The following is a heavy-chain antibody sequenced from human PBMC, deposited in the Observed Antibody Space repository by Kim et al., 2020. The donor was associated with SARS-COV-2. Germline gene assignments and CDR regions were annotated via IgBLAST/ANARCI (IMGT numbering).Heavy chain of an antibody. D-gene: IGHD4-17*01. CDR2: IYYSGST. CDR3: ARHLVNGDYNYFDY. CDR1: GGSISSSSYY. Sequence: SETLSLTCTVSGGSISSSSYYWGWIRQPPGKGLGWIGSIYYSGSTYYNPSLKSRVIISVDTSKNQFSLKLSSVTAADTAVYYCARHLVNGDYNYFDYWG. V-gene: IGHV4-39*01. J-gene: IGHJ4*01.